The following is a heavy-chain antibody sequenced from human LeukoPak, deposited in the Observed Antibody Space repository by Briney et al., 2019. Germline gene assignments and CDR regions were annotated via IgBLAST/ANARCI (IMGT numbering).Heavy chain of an antibody. J-gene: IGHJ4*02. CDR3: ARRRGKFGEGEFDY. D-gene: IGHD4-17*01. CDR1: GVSISGFY. Sequence: PSETLSLTCSASGVSISGFYWNWIRQPPRKGPEWVGYIHSGGSTASNPSLRSRITFSIDTSKNQVSLRLTSVTATDTAVYYCARRRGKFGEGEFDYWGQGIPVTVST. V-gene: IGHV4-4*08. CDR2: IHSGGST.